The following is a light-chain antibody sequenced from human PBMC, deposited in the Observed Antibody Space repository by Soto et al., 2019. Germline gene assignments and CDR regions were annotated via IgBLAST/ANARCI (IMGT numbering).Light chain of an antibody. V-gene: IGKV1-12*01. CDR2: GAF. CDR3: QQFPTFPPT. J-gene: IGKJ1*01. Sequence: DIQMTQSHSFVAAAVGDRVTITCRASQGISQWLAWYQHKPGTAPKLLIFGAFILQRGVPTRFAGSASGTDITLTIKSRQPEVVATYYLQQFPTFPPTFGQGTMVLIK. CDR1: QGISQW.